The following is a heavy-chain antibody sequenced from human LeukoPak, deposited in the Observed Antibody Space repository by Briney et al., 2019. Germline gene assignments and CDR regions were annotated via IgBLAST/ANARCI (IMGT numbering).Heavy chain of an antibody. D-gene: IGHD6-13*01. CDR3: ARSVPYGTTWYGRSDC. V-gene: IGHV3-7*03. CDR2: IRHDGSTK. J-gene: IGHJ4*02. CDR1: GFPFYSYW. Sequence: QSGGSLRLSCTASGFPFYSYWMTWVRQTPGKGLEWVANIRHDGSTKYYVDSVKGRFTISRDNAMNSLYLQMDSLRVEDTAIYYCARSVPYGTTWYGRSDCWGQETQVTVSS.